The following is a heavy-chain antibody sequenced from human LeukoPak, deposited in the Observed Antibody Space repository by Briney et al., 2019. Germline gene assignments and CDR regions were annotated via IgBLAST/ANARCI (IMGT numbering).Heavy chain of an antibody. J-gene: IGHJ4*02. D-gene: IGHD5-18*01. CDR2: IKQDGSEK. CDR3: ARTNGDNSYGNGVPYYFDY. CDR1: GFTFSSYW. V-gene: IGHV3-7*01. Sequence: PGGSLRLSCAASGFTFSSYWMSWVRQAPGKGLEWVANIKQDGSEKYYVDSVKGRFTTSRDNAKNSLYLQMNSLRAEDTAVYYCARTNGDNSYGNGVPYYFDYWGQGTLVTVSS.